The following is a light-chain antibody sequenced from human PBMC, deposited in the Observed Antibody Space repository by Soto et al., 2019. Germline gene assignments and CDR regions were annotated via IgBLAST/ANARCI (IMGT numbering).Light chain of an antibody. V-gene: IGKV1-39*01. CDR2: AAS. CDR3: QQTYSTPPIT. Sequence: DIQMTQSPSSLSASVGDRVTITGRASQSISTYLSWYQQKPRKAPKLLIYAASSLQSDVPSRFSGSGSGTDFTLTISSLQPEDFATYYCQQTYSTPPITFGQGTRLEIK. J-gene: IGKJ5*01. CDR1: QSISTY.